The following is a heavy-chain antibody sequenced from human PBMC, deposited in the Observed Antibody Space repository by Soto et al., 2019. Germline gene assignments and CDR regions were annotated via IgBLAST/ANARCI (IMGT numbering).Heavy chain of an antibody. J-gene: IGHJ6*02. CDR1: GYSVTSYY. CDR2: INPNSGST. Sequence: ASVKVSCKASGYSVTSYYMHWVRQAPGQGPEWMGIINPNSGSTTYAQKFQGRVTMTRDTSTSTVYMELTSLTSGDTAVYYCARAGIAYCSSTTCYLYYYVMDVWGQGTTVTVS. CDR3: ARAGIAYCSSTTCYLYYYVMDV. V-gene: IGHV1-46*01. D-gene: IGHD2-2*01.